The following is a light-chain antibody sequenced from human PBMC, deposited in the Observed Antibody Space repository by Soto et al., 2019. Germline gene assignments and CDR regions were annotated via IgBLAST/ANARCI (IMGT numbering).Light chain of an antibody. CDR1: SSDVGGYNY. V-gene: IGLV2-14*01. CDR3: SSYTISSAYV. J-gene: IGLJ1*01. CDR2: DVS. Sequence: QSALTQPASVSGSPGQSITISCTGTSSDVGGYNYVSWYQQHPGKAPKLMIYDVSNRPSGVSNRFSGSKSGNTASLTISGLQAEDEGDYYCSSYTISSAYVFGTGTKVTVL.